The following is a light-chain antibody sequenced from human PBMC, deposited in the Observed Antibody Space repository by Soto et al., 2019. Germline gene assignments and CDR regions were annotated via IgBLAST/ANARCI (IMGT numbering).Light chain of an antibody. CDR3: SSYTSRFTFNYI. CDR1: SSDVGGYNY. V-gene: IGLV2-14*01. CDR2: EVT. J-gene: IGLJ1*01. Sequence: QSVLTQPASVSGSPGQSITISCTGTSSDVGGYNYVSWYQQHPGKAPKIMIYEVTNRPSGVSNRFSGSKSGNTASLTISGLQAEDDADYYCSSYTSRFTFNYIFGTGTKLTVL.